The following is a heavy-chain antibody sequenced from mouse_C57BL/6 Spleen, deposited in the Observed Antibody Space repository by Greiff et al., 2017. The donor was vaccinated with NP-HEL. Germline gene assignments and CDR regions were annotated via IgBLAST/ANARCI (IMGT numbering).Heavy chain of an antibody. CDR3: ARETRGFDY. CDR1: GFTFSDYG. V-gene: IGHV5-17*01. CDR2: ISSGSSTI. J-gene: IGHJ2*01. Sequence: EVQLQESGGGLVKPGGSLKLSCAASGFTFSDYGMHWVRQAPEKGLEWVAYISSGSSTIYYADTVKGRFTISRDNAKNTLFLQMTSLRSEDTAMYYCARETRGFDYWGQGTTLTVSS.